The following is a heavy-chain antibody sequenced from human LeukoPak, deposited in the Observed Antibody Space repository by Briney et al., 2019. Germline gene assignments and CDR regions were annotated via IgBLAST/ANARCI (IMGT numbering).Heavy chain of an antibody. CDR3: AKGWTYGILGAFDI. Sequence: GGSLRLSCAASGFTFDDYAMHWVRQAPGKGLAWGSGISWNSGSIGYADSVKGRFTISRDHAKNSLYLQMNSLRAEDTALYYCAKGWTYGILGAFDIWGQGTMVTVSS. J-gene: IGHJ3*02. CDR1: GFTFDDYA. D-gene: IGHD3-16*01. V-gene: IGHV3-9*01. CDR2: ISWNSGSI.